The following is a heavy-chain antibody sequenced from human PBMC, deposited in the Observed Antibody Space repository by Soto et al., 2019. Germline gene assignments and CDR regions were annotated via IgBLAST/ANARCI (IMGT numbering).Heavy chain of an antibody. CDR3: ARARNYSSNWYGGVAFDI. Sequence: ASVKVSCKASGYTFTGYYMHWVRQAPGQGLEWMGWINPNSGGTNYAQKFQGWVTMTRDTSISTAYMELSRLRSDDTAVYYCARARNYSSNWYGGVAFDIWGQGTMVTVSS. D-gene: IGHD6-13*01. CDR2: INPNSGGT. CDR1: GYTFTGYY. J-gene: IGHJ3*02. V-gene: IGHV1-2*04.